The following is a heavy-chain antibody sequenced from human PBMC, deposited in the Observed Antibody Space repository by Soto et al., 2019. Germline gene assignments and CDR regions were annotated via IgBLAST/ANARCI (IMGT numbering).Heavy chain of an antibody. V-gene: IGHV3-23*01. D-gene: IGHD6-19*01. CDR3: AKESLKTPVTGPVDC. Sequence: PGGTLRLSCTASGFTFSSYALSWVRQAPGKGLEWVSSISGSGGSTYYADSVKSRVTISRDNSKNTLYLQMSSLRAEDTAVYYCAKESLKTPVTGPVDCWGQGTVVTVSS. CDR2: ISGSGGST. CDR1: GFTFSSYA. J-gene: IGHJ4*02.